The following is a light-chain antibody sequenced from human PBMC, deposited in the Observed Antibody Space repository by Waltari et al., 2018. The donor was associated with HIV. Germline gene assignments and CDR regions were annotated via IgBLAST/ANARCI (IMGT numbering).Light chain of an antibody. CDR1: SSAVGGYNY. CDR3: GSYTSSNTSHV. J-gene: IGLJ1*01. CDR2: AVS. Sequence: QSALTQPASVSGSPGQSITIPFIGTSSAVGGYNYVSWYQQQPGKAPNLMFYAVSSESSGVSHRFSGSKSVNTACLAISVLPAGEAADYYCGSYTSSNTSHVLGTGTKVTVL. V-gene: IGLV2-14*01.